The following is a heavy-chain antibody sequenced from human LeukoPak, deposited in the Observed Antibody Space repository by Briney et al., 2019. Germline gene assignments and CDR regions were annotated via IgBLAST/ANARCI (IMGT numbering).Heavy chain of an antibody. V-gene: IGHV3-23*01. J-gene: IGHJ3*02. CDR1: GFTFSSYA. Sequence: PGGSLRLSYAASGFTFSSYAMSWVRQALGKGLEWVSAISGSGGSTYYADSVKGRFTISRDNSKNTLYLQMNSLRAEDTAVYYCAKDYFGDSDAFDIWGQGTMVTVSS. CDR3: AKDYFGDSDAFDI. CDR2: ISGSGGST. D-gene: IGHD3-10*01.